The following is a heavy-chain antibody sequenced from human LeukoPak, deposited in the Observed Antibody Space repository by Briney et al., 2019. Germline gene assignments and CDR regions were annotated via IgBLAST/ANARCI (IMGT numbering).Heavy chain of an antibody. CDR1: GFTFSDYA. CDR2: IPYDGDNK. Sequence: GGSLRLSCAASGFTFSDYAMHWVRQAPGKGLEWVAVIPYDGDNKYYADSVKGRFTISRDNSKNTLYLQMNSLRAEDTAVYYCARAPSREAGTDYWGQGTLVTVSS. D-gene: IGHD6-19*01. CDR3: ARAPSREAGTDY. J-gene: IGHJ4*02. V-gene: IGHV3-30-3*01.